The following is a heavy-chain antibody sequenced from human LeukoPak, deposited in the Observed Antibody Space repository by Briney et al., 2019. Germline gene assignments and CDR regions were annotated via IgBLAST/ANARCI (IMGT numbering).Heavy chain of an antibody. Sequence: TGGSLTLSCAPSGFTFSSYAMSWVRQAPGKGLEWVSAISGSGGSTDYADSVKGRFTISRDNSKNTLYLQMNSLRAEDTAVYYCAKRGHGHFWSGYPNWFDPWGQGTLVTVSS. CDR2: ISGSGGST. CDR3: AKRGHGHFWSGYPNWFDP. D-gene: IGHD3-3*02. CDR1: GFTFSSYA. J-gene: IGHJ5*02. V-gene: IGHV3-23*01.